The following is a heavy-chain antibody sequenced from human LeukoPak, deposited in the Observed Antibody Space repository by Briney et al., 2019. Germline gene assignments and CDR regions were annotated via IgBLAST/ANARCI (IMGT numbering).Heavy chain of an antibody. Sequence: GASVKVSCKVSGYTLTELSMHWVRQAPGKGLEWMGGFDPEDGETIYAQKFQGRVTMTEDTSTDTAYMELSSLRSEDTAVYYCATDGHVLDAFDIWGQGTMVTVSS. CDR3: ATDGHVLDAFDI. V-gene: IGHV1-24*01. J-gene: IGHJ3*02. D-gene: IGHD2/OR15-2a*01. CDR2: FDPEDGET. CDR1: GYTLTELS.